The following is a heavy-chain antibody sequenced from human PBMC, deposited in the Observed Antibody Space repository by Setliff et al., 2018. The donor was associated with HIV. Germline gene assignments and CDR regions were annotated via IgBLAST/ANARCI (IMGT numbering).Heavy chain of an antibody. CDR1: GFTFNSYA. CDR2: ILYDGRYK. D-gene: IGHD3-22*01. Sequence: GGSLRLSCAASGFTFNSYAMSWVRQAPGKGLEWVAVILYDGRYKYYADSVKGRFTISRDNSKNALYLQMNSLTDADTALYYCAKPTYYYDDSGYSGGDYWGQGTLVTVSS. CDR3: AKPTYYYDDSGYSGGDY. J-gene: IGHJ4*02. V-gene: IGHV3-30*04.